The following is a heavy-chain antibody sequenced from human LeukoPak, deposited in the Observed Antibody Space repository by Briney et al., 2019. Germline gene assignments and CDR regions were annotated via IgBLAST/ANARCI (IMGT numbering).Heavy chain of an antibody. CDR1: GGSFSGYY. J-gene: IGHJ4*02. CDR2: INHSGST. CDR3: ARYTGVNGYYFDY. D-gene: IGHD2-8*01. Sequence: SETLSLTCAVYGGSFSGYYWSWIRQPPGKGLEWIGEINHSGSTNYNPSLKSRVTISVDTSKSHFSLKLSSVTAADTAMYYCARYTGVNGYYFDYWGQGTLATVSS. V-gene: IGHV4-34*01.